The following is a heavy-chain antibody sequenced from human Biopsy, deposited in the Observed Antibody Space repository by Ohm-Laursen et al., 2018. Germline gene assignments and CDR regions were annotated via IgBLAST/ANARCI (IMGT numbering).Heavy chain of an antibody. V-gene: IGHV3-23*01. Sequence: SLRLSCAASGFTFSTYSMTWVRQAPGKGLEWVSTISGSDHSRSYADSVKGRFTISRDNSKSTLFLQMNSLRAEDTAVYFCARDLDHYDANADSGYYDYWGQGTLVSVSS. CDR1: GFTFSTYS. CDR3: ARDLDHYDANADSGYYDY. D-gene: IGHD4/OR15-4a*01. CDR2: ISGSDHSR. J-gene: IGHJ4*02.